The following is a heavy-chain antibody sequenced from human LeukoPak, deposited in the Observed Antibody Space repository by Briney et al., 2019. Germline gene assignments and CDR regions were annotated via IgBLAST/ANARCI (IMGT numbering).Heavy chain of an antibody. CDR3: ARVPYGDYVDY. CDR2: IYYSGST. J-gene: IGHJ4*02. Sequence: PSETLSLTCTVSGGSISSYYWSWIRQPPEKGLEWIGYIYYSGSTNYNPSLKSRVTISVDTSKNQFSLKLSSVTAADTAVYYCARVPYGDYVDYWGQGTLVTVSS. V-gene: IGHV4-59*01. CDR1: GGSISSYY. D-gene: IGHD4-17*01.